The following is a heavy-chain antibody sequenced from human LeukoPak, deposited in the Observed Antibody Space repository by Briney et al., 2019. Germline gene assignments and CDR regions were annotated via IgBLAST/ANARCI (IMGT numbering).Heavy chain of an antibody. CDR3: AKVPVAAAGTGGAFDI. CDR1: GFTFKTHT. V-gene: IGHV3-21*04. Sequence: TGGSLRLSCAASGFTFKTHTMNWVRQAPGKGLEWVSSITTTSRDTHIFYADSVKGRFTISRDNAKNSLYLQMNSLRAEDTAVYYCAKVPVAAAGTGGAFDIWGQGTMVTVSS. D-gene: IGHD6-13*01. CDR2: ITTTSRDTHI. J-gene: IGHJ3*02.